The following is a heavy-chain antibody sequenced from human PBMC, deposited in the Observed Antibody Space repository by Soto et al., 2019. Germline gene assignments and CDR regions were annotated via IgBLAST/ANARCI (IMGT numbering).Heavy chain of an antibody. V-gene: IGHV4-4*07. CDR2: IYSSGNT. CDR3: ARDGVAPNGMDV. Sequence: SETLPLTCTVSGASVTSYYWSLIRQPAGKGLDWIGRIYSSGNTDYKPSLKSRVTLSLDKSQNQVSLKLSSVTAADSGTYYCARDGVAPNGMDVWGQGTTVT. CDR1: GASVTSYY. D-gene: IGHD2-8*01. J-gene: IGHJ6*02.